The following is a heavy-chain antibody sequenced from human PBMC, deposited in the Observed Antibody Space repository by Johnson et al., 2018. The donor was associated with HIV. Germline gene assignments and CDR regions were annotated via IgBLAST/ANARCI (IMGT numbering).Heavy chain of an antibody. V-gene: IGHV3-74*02. CDR1: GFTFTNYW. J-gene: IGHJ3*02. Sequence: MLLVESGGGLVQPGGSLRLSCAVSGFTFTNYWMHWVRQAPGKGLVWVSRVNNDGGDTIYADSVKGRFTISRDNSKNTLYLQMNSLRAEDTAVYYCARAPRPDAFDIWGQGTMVTVSS. CDR2: VNNDGGDT. CDR3: ARAPRPDAFDI.